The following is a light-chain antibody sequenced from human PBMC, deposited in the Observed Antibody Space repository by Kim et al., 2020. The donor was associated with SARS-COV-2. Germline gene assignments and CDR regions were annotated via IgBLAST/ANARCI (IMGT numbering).Light chain of an antibody. CDR3: QQYNSHPPT. V-gene: IGKV1-17*02. CDR1: QGIGNY. CDR2: DAS. Sequence: SSSVRDSVTITCRASQGIGNYLGWYQQKPGKAPRRLIYDASSLQSGVPSRFSGSGSGTEFTLTISNLQPEDFATYYCQQYNSHPPTFGGGTKVEI. J-gene: IGKJ4*01.